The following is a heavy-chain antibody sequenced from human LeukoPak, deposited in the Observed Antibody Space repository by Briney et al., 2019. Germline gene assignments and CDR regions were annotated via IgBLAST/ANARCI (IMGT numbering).Heavy chain of an antibody. V-gene: IGHV5-51*01. D-gene: IGHD3-9*01. CDR2: ILPGDSDT. CDR1: GYTFTNYW. Sequence: GESLKISCKASGYTFTNYWIGWVRQMPGKDLEWMGIILPGDSDTRYSPSFKGQVTMSVDKSISTAYLQWSSLKASDTAMYYCARQYYETLTGPNWFDAWGQGTLVTVSS. CDR3: ARQYYETLTGPNWFDA. J-gene: IGHJ5*02.